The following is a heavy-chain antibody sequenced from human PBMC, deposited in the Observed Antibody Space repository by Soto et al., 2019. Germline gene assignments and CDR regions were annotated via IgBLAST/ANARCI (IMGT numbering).Heavy chain of an antibody. D-gene: IGHD2-21*01. V-gene: IGHV1-58*02. CDR1: GFTFSSSA. CDR2: IVVASGKT. Sequence: GTSVEVSCQASGFTFSSSAIQWVRQARGQPLEWLGWIVVASGKTDYTHNLQTRVTITRDKSTNTAYLELSGLRSDDTAVYYCAATFDSGSYDFGGHPWWGQGTLVTVSS. CDR3: AATFDSGSYDFGGHPW. J-gene: IGHJ4*02.